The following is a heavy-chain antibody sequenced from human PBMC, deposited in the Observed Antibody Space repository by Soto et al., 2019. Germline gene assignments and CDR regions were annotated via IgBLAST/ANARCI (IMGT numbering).Heavy chain of an antibody. CDR3: ARDHHRYSGYDYVDY. CDR2: ISSSSSYT. Sequence: QVQLVESGGGFVKPGGSLRLSCAASGFTFSDYYMSWIRQAPGKGLEWVSYISSSSSYTNYADSVKGRFTIARDNAKNSLYLQLTSLRAEDTAVYYCARDHHRYSGYDYVDYWGQGTLVTVSS. D-gene: IGHD5-12*01. CDR1: GFTFSDYY. J-gene: IGHJ4*02. V-gene: IGHV3-11*05.